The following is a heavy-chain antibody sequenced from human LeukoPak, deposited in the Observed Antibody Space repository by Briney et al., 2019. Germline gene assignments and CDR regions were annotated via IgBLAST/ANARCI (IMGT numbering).Heavy chain of an antibody. CDR2: IYSSGSA. D-gene: IGHD3-22*01. CDR1: GGSISSYY. CDR3: ARHRDYYDT. V-gene: IGHV4-59*08. Sequence: SETLSLTCTVSGGSISSYYWNWIRQPPGKGLEWIGYIYSSGSANYNPSLKSRVIISGDTSKNQISLNLTSVTAADTAVYFCARHRDYYDTWGHGTLVTVSS. J-gene: IGHJ4*01.